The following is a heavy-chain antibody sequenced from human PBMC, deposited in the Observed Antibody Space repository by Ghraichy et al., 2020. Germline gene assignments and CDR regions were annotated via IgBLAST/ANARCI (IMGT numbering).Heavy chain of an antibody. CDR1: GGSISRGDYY. CDR3: ARAPGYYYDSSGFPWAGAFDI. Sequence: SETLSLTCTVSGGSISRGDYYWSWIRQPPGKGLEWIGYIYYSGSTYYNPSLKSRVTISVDTSKNQFSLKLSSVTAADTAVYYCARAPGYYYDSSGFPWAGAFDIWGQGTMVTVSS. V-gene: IGHV4-30-4*01. CDR2: IYYSGST. D-gene: IGHD3-22*01. J-gene: IGHJ3*02.